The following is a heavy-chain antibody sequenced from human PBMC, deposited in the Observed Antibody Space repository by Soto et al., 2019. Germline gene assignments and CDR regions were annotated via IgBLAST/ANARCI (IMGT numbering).Heavy chain of an antibody. V-gene: IGHV1-18*01. CDR2: ISAYSGNT. D-gene: IGHD1-1*01. CDR1: GFTFTNYY. J-gene: IGHJ4*02. CDR3: ARGDTYYVNWYFDY. Sequence: QVQLVQSGAEVKKPGALVKVSCKTSGFTFTNYYINWVRQAPGQGLEVMGWISAYSGNTNYAQNLQGRVTMTTDTSASTAYLELRSLRSDDTAVYFCARGDTYYVNWYFDYWGQGTLVTVSS.